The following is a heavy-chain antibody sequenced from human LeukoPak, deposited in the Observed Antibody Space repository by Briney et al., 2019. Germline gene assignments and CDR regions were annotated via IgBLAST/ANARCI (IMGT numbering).Heavy chain of an antibody. CDR3: ARAQWEWELLTYNWFDP. CDR1: GFTFSSYA. CDR2: ISYDGSNK. Sequence: GGSLRLSCAASGFTFSSYAMHWVRQAPGKGLEWVAVISYDGSNKYYADSVKGRFTIYRDNSKNTLYLQMNSLRAEDTAVYYCARAQWEWELLTYNWFDPWGQGTLVTVSS. V-gene: IGHV3-30*04. J-gene: IGHJ5*02. D-gene: IGHD1-26*01.